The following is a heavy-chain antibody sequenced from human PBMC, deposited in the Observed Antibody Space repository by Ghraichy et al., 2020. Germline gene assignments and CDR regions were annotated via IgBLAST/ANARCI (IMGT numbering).Heavy chain of an antibody. CDR2: IKQDGSEK. J-gene: IGHJ4*02. D-gene: IGHD4-23*01. Sequence: GGSLRLSCAASGFTFSSFWMNWVRQAPGKGLEWVANIKQDGSEKYYVDSVKGRFTISRDNAKNSLYLQMNNMRVEDTAVYYCASYDYGGNLAFDYWGQGTLVTVSS. CDR3: ASYDYGGNLAFDY. V-gene: IGHV3-7*03. CDR1: GFTFSSFW.